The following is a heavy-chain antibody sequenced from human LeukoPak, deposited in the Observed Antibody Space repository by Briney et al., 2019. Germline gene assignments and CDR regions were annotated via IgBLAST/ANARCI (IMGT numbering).Heavy chain of an antibody. J-gene: IGHJ5*02. CDR3: AKDSLLTVVSPVAAS. CDR2: IKQDGSEK. D-gene: IGHD4-23*01. Sequence: EGSLRLSCAASGFTFSTYWMSWVRQAPGKGLEWVADIKQDGSEKYYVDSVKGRFAISRDNAKNSLFLQMNTLRVEDTAVYYCAKDSLLTVVSPVAASWGQGILVTVSS. CDR1: GFTFSTYW. V-gene: IGHV3-7*01.